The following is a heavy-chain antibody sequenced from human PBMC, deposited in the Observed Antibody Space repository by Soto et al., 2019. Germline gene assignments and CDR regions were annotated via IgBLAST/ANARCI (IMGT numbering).Heavy chain of an antibody. J-gene: IGHJ4*01. CDR3: ARRGKDSTGFLFFFDY. Sequence: GGSLRLSCAASGFTFSSYSMNWVRQAPGKGLEWVSYISGSSSNIYYADSVKGRFTISRDNSKNTLYLQMNSLRAEDTAVYYCARRGKDSTGFLFFFDYWGHGTLVTVSS. CDR1: GFTFSSYS. V-gene: IGHV3-21*05. D-gene: IGHD3-22*01. CDR2: ISGSSSNI.